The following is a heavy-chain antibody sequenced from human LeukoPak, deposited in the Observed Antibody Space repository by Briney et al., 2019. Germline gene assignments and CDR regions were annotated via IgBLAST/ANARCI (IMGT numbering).Heavy chain of an antibody. D-gene: IGHD4-11*01. CDR2: INWNGGNT. J-gene: IGHJ6*03. V-gene: IGHV3-20*01. CDR3: ARVARDYSNYGYYYYYYMDV. Sequence: GGSLRLSCAASGFTFDDYGMSWVRQAPGKGLEWVSGINWNGGNTGYADSVKGRFTISRDNAKNSLYLQMNSLRAEDTALYHCARVARDYSNYGYYYYYYMDVWGKGTTVTVS. CDR1: GFTFDDYG.